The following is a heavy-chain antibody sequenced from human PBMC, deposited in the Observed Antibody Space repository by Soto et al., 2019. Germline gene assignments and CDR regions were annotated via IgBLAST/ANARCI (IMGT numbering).Heavy chain of an antibody. Sequence: SVKVSCKASGGSFSSYAISWVRQAPGQGLEWMGGIIPIFGTANYAQKFQGRGTITADKSTSTAYMELSRLRSEDTAVYFCARSVTIFGVVNYGMDVWGQGTTVTVSS. V-gene: IGHV1-69*06. D-gene: IGHD3-3*01. CDR1: GGSFSSYA. CDR3: ARSVTIFGVVNYGMDV. J-gene: IGHJ6*02. CDR2: IIPIFGTA.